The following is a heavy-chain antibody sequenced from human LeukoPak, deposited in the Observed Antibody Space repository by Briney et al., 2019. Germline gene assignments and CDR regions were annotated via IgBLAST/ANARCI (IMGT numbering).Heavy chain of an antibody. Sequence: GGSLRLSCAASGFTFSSYAMHWVRQAPGKGLEYVSAISSNGGSIYYANSVEGRFTISRDNSKNTLYLQMGSLRAEDMAVYYCARDRGIYSGSYLFDYWGQGTLVTVSS. J-gene: IGHJ4*02. CDR1: GFTFSSYA. D-gene: IGHD1-26*01. V-gene: IGHV3-64*01. CDR3: ARDRGIYSGSYLFDY. CDR2: ISSNGGSI.